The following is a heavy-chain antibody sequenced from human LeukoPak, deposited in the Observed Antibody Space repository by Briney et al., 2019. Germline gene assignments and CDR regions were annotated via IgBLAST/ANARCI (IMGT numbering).Heavy chain of an antibody. D-gene: IGHD6-6*01. CDR2: ISSSSSYI. V-gene: IGHV3-21*01. CDR1: GFTFSSYS. CDR3: ARDAGIAARGFGY. J-gene: IGHJ4*02. Sequence: GGSLRLSCAASGFTFSSYSMNWVRQAPGKGLEWVSSISSSSSYIYYADSVKGRFTISRDNAKNSLYLQMNSLRAEDTAVYHCARDAGIAARGFGYWGQGTLVTVSS.